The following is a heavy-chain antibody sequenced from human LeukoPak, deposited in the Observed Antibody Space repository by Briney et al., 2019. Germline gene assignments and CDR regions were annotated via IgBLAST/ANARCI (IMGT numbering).Heavy chain of an antibody. D-gene: IGHD1-1*01. Sequence: PSETLSLTCGVSGGSVSSTNWWTWIRQPPGKGLEWIGEVHLDGRTNFNPSLKSRLTMSVDLSENHVSLKLTSVTAADTAVYYCARGGTTGTRGGGAFDIWGQGTLVTVSS. CDR2: VHLDGRT. J-gene: IGHJ4*02. CDR3: ARGGTTGTRGGGAFDI. V-gene: IGHV4-4*02. CDR1: GGSVSSTNW.